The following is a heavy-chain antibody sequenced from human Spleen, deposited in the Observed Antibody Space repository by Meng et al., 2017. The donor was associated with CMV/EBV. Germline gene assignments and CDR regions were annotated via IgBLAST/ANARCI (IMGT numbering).Heavy chain of an antibody. CDR1: GGSISSSSYY. Sequence: QLQLQESGPGLVKPSGTLSLTCTVSGGSISSSSYYWGWIRQPPGKGLEWIGSIYYSGSTYYNPSLKSRVTISVDTSKNQFSLKLSSVTAADTAVYYCAREVGATYGDFDYWGQGTLVTVSS. CDR3: AREVGATYGDFDY. V-gene: IGHV4-39*07. J-gene: IGHJ4*02. D-gene: IGHD1-26*01. CDR2: IYYSGST.